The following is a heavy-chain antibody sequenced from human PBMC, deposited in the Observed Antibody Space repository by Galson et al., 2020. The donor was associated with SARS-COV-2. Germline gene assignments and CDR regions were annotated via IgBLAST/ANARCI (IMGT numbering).Heavy chain of an antibody. D-gene: IGHD2-15*01. J-gene: IGHJ4*02. V-gene: IGHV4-39*07. CDR2: IYYSGST. Sequence: SETLSLTCTVYAGSISRSRYYWGWNRQHPGKGLEWIGSIYYSGSTYYNPPPQSRVTISADKSKNQFSLKLSSVTAADKAVYYCAGGGPWWLQSSYYFDYWLQGTLVTVSS. CDR3: AGGGPWWLQSSYYFDY. CDR1: AGSISRSRYY.